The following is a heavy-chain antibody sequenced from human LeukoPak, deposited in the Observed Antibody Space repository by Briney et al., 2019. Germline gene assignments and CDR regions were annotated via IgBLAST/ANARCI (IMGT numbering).Heavy chain of an antibody. CDR2: ISGSGGGT. D-gene: IGHD6-13*01. CDR1: GFIFSTYA. J-gene: IGHJ4*02. V-gene: IGHV3-23*01. CDR3: ARVIRAAPGKGYFDY. Sequence: GGSLRLSCATSGFIFSTYALSWVRQAPGRGLEWASSISGSGGGTYHADSVKGRFTISRDSSKNTLYLQMNSLRAEDTAIYYCARVIRAAPGKGYFDYWGQGTLVTVSS.